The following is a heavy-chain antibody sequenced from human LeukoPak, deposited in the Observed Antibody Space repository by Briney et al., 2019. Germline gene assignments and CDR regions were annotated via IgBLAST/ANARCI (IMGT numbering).Heavy chain of an antibody. CDR2: IKEDGSEN. D-gene: IGHD4/OR15-4a*01. V-gene: IGHV3-7*01. J-gene: IGHJ4*02. CDR3: ARDRAYGALDY. CDR1: GSTFSRSW. Sequence: GGSLRLSCAASGSTFSRSWMTWVRQAPGKGLEWVANIKEDGSENNHVGSVKGRFTISRDNAKNSVYLQMNSLRDEDTAVYYCARDRAYGALDYWGQGTLVTVSS.